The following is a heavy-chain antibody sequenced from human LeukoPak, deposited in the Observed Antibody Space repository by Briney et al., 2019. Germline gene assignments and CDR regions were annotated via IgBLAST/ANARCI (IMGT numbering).Heavy chain of an antibody. Sequence: ASVKVSCKTSGFTFSTYDINWVRQATGQGLEWMGWMNPNNGDTGYEQKFQGRVTMTEDTSTDTAYMELSSLRSEDTAVYYCATVPSGSYSHFDYWGQGTLVTVSS. CDR3: ATVPSGSYSHFDY. D-gene: IGHD1-26*01. CDR1: GFTFSTYD. CDR2: MNPNNGDT. J-gene: IGHJ4*02. V-gene: IGHV1-8*01.